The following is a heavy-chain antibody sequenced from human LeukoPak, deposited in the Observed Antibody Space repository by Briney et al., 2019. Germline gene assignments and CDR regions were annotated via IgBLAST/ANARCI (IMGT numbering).Heavy chain of an antibody. Sequence: GGSLRLSCAASGXTFSSYAVHWVRQAPGKGLEYVSAIRSSGGSTSYANSVKGRFTISRYNSKHTLYLHMDSLRAEDMGVYYCAREARIVVRCSFYWGEGTLVSVSS. CDR3: AREARIVVRCSFY. CDR2: IRSSGGST. CDR1: GXTFSSYA. J-gene: IGHJ4*02. D-gene: IGHD6-6*01. V-gene: IGHV3-64*01.